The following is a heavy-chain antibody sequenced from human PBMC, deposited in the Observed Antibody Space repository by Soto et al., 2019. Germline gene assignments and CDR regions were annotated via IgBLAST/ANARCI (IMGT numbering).Heavy chain of an antibody. Sequence: GESLKISCKGSGYNFISHWINWVRQMPGKGLEWMGRIDPSESYTNYSPSFQGHVTISTDKSISTAYLQWSSLKASDTAMYYCASPYCNRTSSQGHDFYGMDVWGQGTIVTVSS. D-gene: IGHD2-2*01. CDR2: IDPSESYT. V-gene: IGHV5-10-1*01. J-gene: IGHJ6*02. CDR3: ASPYCNRTSSQGHDFYGMDV. CDR1: GYNFISHW.